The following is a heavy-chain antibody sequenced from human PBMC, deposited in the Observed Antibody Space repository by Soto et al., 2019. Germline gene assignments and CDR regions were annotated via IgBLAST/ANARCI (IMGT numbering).Heavy chain of an antibody. D-gene: IGHD3-10*01. CDR2: IIPIFGTA. CDR1: GGTFSSYA. J-gene: IGHJ5*02. V-gene: IGHV1-69*01. CDR3: AGSYYYGSGSDYRFGWFDP. Sequence: QVQLVQSGAEVKKPGSSVKVSCKASGGTFSSYAISWVRQAPGQGLEWMGGIIPIFGTANYAQKFQGRVTITADESTSTAYMELSSLRSEDTAVYYCAGSYYYGSGSDYRFGWFDPWGQGTLVTVSS.